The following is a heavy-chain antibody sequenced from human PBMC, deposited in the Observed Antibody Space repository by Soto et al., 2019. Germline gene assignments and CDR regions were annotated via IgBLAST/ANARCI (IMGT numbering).Heavy chain of an antibody. D-gene: IGHD6-19*01. CDR1: GFTFDDYA. V-gene: IGHV3-9*01. Sequence: EVQLVESGGDLVQPGRSVRLSCAASGFTFDDYAMHWVRQAPGKGLEWVSGITWNSGAVAYADSVKGRFTISRDNAKSSLFLQMNSLRAEDTAFYYCAKVTGYSSGWYDYWGQGILVTVSS. CDR3: AKVTGYSSGWYDY. J-gene: IGHJ4*02. CDR2: ITWNSGAV.